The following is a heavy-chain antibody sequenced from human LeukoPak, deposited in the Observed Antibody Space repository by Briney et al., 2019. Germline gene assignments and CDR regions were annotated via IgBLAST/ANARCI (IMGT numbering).Heavy chain of an antibody. J-gene: IGHJ4*02. CDR3: AGEYGGNSGFDY. Sequence: ASVKVSCKASGYTFTSYYMHWVRQAPGQGLEWMGIINPSGSSTGYAQKFQGRVAMTRDTSTSTVYMELSSLISEDTAAYYCAGEYGGNSGFDYWGQGTLVTVSS. CDR1: GYTFTSYY. D-gene: IGHD4-23*01. CDR2: INPSGSST. V-gene: IGHV1-46*01.